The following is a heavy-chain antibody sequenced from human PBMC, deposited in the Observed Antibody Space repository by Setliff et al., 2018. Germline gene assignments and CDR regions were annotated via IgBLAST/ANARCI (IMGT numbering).Heavy chain of an antibody. CDR1: GFTFDDYA. Sequence: LRLSCAASGFTFDDYAMHWVRQAPGKGLEWVSLISWNGGSTYYAASVKGRFTISRDNSKNSLYLQMNSLRPEDTALYYCVNMYKGVWGQGTTVTVSS. CDR2: ISWNGGST. V-gene: IGHV3-43D*04. D-gene: IGHD1-20*01. J-gene: IGHJ6*02. CDR3: VNMYKGV.